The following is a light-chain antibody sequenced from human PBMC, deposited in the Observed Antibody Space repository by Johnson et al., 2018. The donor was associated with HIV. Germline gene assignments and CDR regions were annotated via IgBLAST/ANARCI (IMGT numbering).Light chain of an antibody. V-gene: IGLV1-51*02. CDR2: ENN. CDR3: GTWDISLSVGYV. CDR1: SSNIGNNY. J-gene: IGLJ1*01. Sequence: QSVLTQPPSVSAAPGQKVTISCSGSSSNIGNNYVSWYQQLPGTAPKLLICENNKRPSGIPDRFSGSKSGTSATLGITGLQTGDEADYYCGTWDISLSVGYVLGTGTKVTVL.